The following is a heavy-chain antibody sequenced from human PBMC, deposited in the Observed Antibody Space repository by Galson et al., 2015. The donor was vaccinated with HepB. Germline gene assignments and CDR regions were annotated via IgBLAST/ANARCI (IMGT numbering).Heavy chain of an antibody. V-gene: IGHV4-4*07. D-gene: IGHD3-22*01. CDR3: ATENGYYGDFFDY. CDR2: IYSTGST. CDR1: GGPITGYY. J-gene: IGHJ4*01. Sequence: SETLSLTCTVSGGPITGYYWSWIRQPAGKGLEWIGRIYSTGSTNYNPSLKSRVSISVDTSKKEVSLKLSSVTAADTAVYYCATENGYYGDFFDYWGQGTLVTVSS.